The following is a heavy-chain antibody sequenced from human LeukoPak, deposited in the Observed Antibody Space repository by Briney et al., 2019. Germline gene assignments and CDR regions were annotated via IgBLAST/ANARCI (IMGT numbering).Heavy chain of an antibody. D-gene: IGHD3-3*01. Sequence: PAGSLRLSCAASGFTFSSYWMHWVRQAPGKGLVWVSRINRDGSSTSYADSVKGRFTISRDNAKNTLYLQMNSLRAEDTAVYYCAREHYDFWSGYSKSNDYWGQGTLVTVSS. CDR3: AREHYDFWSGYSKSNDY. J-gene: IGHJ4*02. V-gene: IGHV3-74*01. CDR1: GFTFSSYW. CDR2: INRDGSST.